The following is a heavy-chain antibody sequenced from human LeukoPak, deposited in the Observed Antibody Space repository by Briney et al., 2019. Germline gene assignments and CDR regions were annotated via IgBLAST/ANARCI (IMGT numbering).Heavy chain of an antibody. V-gene: IGHV3-23*01. CDR3: AKEVEYYFDY. J-gene: IGHJ4*02. Sequence: GGSLRLSCAASGFTFSIYAMSWVRQAPGKGLEWVSAISGSGGSTYYAGSVKGRFTISRDNSKNTLYLQMSSLRAEDTAVYYCAKEVEYYFDYWGQGTLVTVSS. CDR1: GFTFSIYA. CDR2: ISGSGGST.